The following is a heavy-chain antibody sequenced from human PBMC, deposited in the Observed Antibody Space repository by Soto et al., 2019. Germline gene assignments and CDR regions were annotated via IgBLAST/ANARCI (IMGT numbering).Heavy chain of an antibody. D-gene: IGHD1-1*01. CDR2: IKQDGSEK. J-gene: IGHJ6*03. V-gene: IGHV3-7*01. Sequence: GGSLRLSCAASGFTFSSYLMSWVRQAPGKGLEWVANIKQDGSEKYYVDSVKGRFTISRDNAKNSLYLQMNSLRAEDTAVYYCAKYRYYYYYYMDVWGKGTTVTVSS. CDR3: AKYRYYYYYYMDV. CDR1: GFTFSSYL.